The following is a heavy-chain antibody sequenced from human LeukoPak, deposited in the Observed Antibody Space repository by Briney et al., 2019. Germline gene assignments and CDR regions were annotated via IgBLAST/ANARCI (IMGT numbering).Heavy chain of an antibody. D-gene: IGHD4-17*01. J-gene: IGHJ4*02. CDR3: ARDSTPYGHSGH. CDR2: IYYSGST. V-gene: IGHV4-59*01. CDR1: GGSINNYY. Sequence: PSETLSLTCTVSGGSINNYYWSWIRQPPGKGLEWIGYIYYSGSTNYNPSLKSRVTISVDTSKNQFSLNLSSVTAADTAVYYCARDSTPYGHSGHWGQRTLVTVSS.